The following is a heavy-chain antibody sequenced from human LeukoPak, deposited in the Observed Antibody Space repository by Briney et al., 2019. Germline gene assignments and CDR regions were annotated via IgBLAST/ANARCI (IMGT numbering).Heavy chain of an antibody. J-gene: IGHJ4*02. CDR1: GFTFSNYA. V-gene: IGHV3-23*01. Sequence: GGSLRLSCAASGFTFSNYAMSWVRQAPGKELEWVSAISGGSGSTYYADSVKGRFTISRDNAKNSLYLQMNSLRAEDTAVYYCARADWDTAMIDYWGQGTLVTVSS. D-gene: IGHD5-18*01. CDR3: ARADWDTAMIDY. CDR2: ISGGSGST.